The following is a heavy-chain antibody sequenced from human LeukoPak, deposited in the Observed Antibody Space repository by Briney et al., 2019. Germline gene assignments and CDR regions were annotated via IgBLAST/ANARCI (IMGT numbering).Heavy chain of an antibody. CDR2: IHTSGST. CDR3: ARDLYRYCSGGSCRQFDY. CDR1: GGSISSYY. V-gene: IGHV4-4*07. Sequence: SETLSLTCTFSGGSISSYYWSWIRQPAGKGLEWIGRIHTSGSTNYDPSLKSRVTMSVDTSKNQFSLKLSSVTAADTAVYYCARDLYRYCSGGSCRQFDYWGQGTLVTVS. J-gene: IGHJ4*02. D-gene: IGHD2-15*01.